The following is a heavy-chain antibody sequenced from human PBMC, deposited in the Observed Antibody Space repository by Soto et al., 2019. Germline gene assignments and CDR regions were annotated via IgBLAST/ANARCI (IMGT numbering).Heavy chain of an antibody. J-gene: IGHJ6*02. V-gene: IGHV1-69*13. D-gene: IGHD3-3*01. CDR3: ARVGFWSGYYTYGMDV. Sequence: SVKVSCKASGGTFSSYAISWVRQAPGQGLEWMGGIIPIFGTANYAQKFQGRVTITADESTSTAYMELSSLRSEDTAVYYCARVGFWSGYYTYGMDVWGQGTTVTISS. CDR1: GGTFSSYA. CDR2: IIPIFGTA.